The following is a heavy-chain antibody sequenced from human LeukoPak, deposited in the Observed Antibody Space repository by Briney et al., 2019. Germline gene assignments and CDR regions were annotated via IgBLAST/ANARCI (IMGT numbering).Heavy chain of an antibody. J-gene: IGHJ6*03. V-gene: IGHV3-21*01. CDR3: ARDHVSHYMDV. Sequence: GGSLRLSCAASGFTFNTYSMNWVRQAPGKGLEWVSSISSSSSYIYYADSVKGRFTISRDNAKNSLYLQMNSLRAEDTAVYYCARDHVSHYMDVWGKGTTVTISS. CDR1: GFTFNTYS. CDR2: ISSSSSYI. D-gene: IGHD3-10*02.